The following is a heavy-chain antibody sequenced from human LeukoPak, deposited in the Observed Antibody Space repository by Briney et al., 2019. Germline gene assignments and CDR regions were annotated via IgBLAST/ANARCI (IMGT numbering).Heavy chain of an antibody. CDR3: AKTGRDSSTDYFDY. J-gene: IGHJ4*02. CDR1: GFTFSSYG. D-gene: IGHD3-22*01. CDR2: IRYDGTTK. V-gene: IGHV3-30*02. Sequence: GGSLRLSCAASGFTFSSYGVSWVRQAPGKGLEWLTFIRYDGTTKYYADSVKGRFTISRDNSKNTLYLQMNSLLAEDTAVYYCAKTGRDSSTDYFDYWGQGTLVTVSS.